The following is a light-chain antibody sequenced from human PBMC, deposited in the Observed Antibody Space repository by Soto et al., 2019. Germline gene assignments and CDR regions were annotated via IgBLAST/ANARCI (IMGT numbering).Light chain of an antibody. V-gene: IGKV3-20*01. CDR2: GAS. J-gene: IGKJ1*01. Sequence: EIVLTQSPGTLSLSPGERATLSCRASQSVSNSYLAWYQQKPGQAPRLIIYGASRRATGIHDRFSGSGSGTDFTLTISRLEPEDFAVYYCQQYGRSRTFGQGTKVDIK. CDR3: QQYGRSRT. CDR1: QSVSNSY.